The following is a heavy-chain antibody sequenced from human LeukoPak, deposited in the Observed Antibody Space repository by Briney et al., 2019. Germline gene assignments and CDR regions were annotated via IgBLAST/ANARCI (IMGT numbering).Heavy chain of an antibody. CDR1: GFTFSSYA. CDR2: ISYDGSNK. Sequence: GGSLRLSCAASGFTFSSYAMNWVRQAPGKGLEWVALISYDGSNKYYADSVKGRFTISRDNSKNTLYLQMNSLRTEDTAVFYCARVRRWLQLDNVSWGRGTLVTVSS. J-gene: IGHJ5*02. D-gene: IGHD5-24*01. CDR3: ARVRRWLQLDNVS. V-gene: IGHV3-30*04.